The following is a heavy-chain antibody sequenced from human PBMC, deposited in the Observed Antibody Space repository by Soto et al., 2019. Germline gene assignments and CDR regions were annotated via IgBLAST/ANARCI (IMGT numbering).Heavy chain of an antibody. CDR1: GFSISRYW. CDR3: ARDRGNGYYGQDTWGMDV. J-gene: IGHJ6*02. CDR2: IDQDGTEN. V-gene: IGHV3-7*05. Sequence: DVQLAESGGGLVQPGGSLRVSCGASGFSISRYWMSWVRRAPGKGLEWVGNIDQDGTENFYAGSVRGRFTISRDNAMNSLYLQMDSLTAEDTAVYFCARDRGNGYYGQDTWGMDVWGQGTTVTVSS. D-gene: IGHD1-26*01.